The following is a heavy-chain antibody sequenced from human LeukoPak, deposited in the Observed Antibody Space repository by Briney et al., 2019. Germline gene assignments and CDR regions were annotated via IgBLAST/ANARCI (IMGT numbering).Heavy chain of an antibody. V-gene: IGHV4-4*07. D-gene: IGHD3-22*01. CDR2: IYTSGST. Sequence: PSETLSLTCTVSGGSISSYYWSWIRQPAGKGLEWIGRIYTSGSTNYNPSLKSRVSISVYTSKNQVSLKLSSVTAADTAVYYCARGPYYYDSSGAFDIWGQGTMVTVSS. CDR1: GGSISSYY. CDR3: ARGPYYYDSSGAFDI. J-gene: IGHJ3*02.